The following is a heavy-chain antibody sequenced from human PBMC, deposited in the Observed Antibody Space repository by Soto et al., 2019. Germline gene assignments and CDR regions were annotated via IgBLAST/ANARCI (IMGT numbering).Heavy chain of an antibody. CDR3: ARDVSVMPIVFGF. CDR2: ITPMIGTT. D-gene: IGHD2-15*01. CDR1: GGTFYTYA. V-gene: IGHV1-69*01. Sequence: QVHLGQSVAEVKRPGSSVRVSCRASGGTFYTYAFTWVRQAPGQGLEWMGGITPMIGTTKYAQKFHARVTFSADESESSAYMELSKLRSDDTAGYYCARDVSVMPIVFGFWGQGTLFTVSS. J-gene: IGHJ4*02.